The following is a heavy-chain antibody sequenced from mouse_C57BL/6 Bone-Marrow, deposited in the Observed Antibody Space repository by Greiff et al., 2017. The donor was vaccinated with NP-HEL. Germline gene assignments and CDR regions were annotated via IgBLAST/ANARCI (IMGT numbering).Heavy chain of an antibody. CDR1: GYTFTSYW. D-gene: IGHD3-2*02. CDR3: ARGAAQAEGNYFDY. Sequence: QVQLQQPGAELVRPGTSVKLSCKASGYTFTSYWMHWVKQRPGQGLEWIGVIDPSDSYTNYNQKFKGKATLTVDTSSSTAYMQLSSLTSEDSAVYYCARGAAQAEGNYFDYWGQGTTLTVSS. V-gene: IGHV1-59*01. J-gene: IGHJ2*01. CDR2: IDPSDSYT.